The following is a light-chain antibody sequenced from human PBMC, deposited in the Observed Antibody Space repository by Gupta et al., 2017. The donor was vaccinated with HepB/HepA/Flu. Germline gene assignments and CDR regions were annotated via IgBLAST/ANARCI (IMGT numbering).Light chain of an antibody. V-gene: IGLV1-47*01. CDR3: AAWDDSLSEV. Sequence: QSVLTQQPSASGTPGQRVTISCSGSSSNIGSNYVYWYQQLPGTAPKLLIYRNNQRPSGVPDRFSGSKSGTSASLAISGLRSEDEADYYCAAWDDSLSEVFGTGTKVTVL. CDR2: RNN. CDR1: SSNIGSNY. J-gene: IGLJ1*01.